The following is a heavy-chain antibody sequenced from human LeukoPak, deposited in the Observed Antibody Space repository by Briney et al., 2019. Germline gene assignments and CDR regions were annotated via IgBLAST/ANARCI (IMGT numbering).Heavy chain of an antibody. CDR3: AKSIDSGGYPLGDS. D-gene: IGHD3-22*01. V-gene: IGHV3-23*01. J-gene: IGHJ4*02. CDR2: IGAGVTGK. Sequence: GGSLRLSCTGSGFAIPNDGMAWVRQAPGKGLEWISSIGAGVTGKYYAASVRGRFTISKDNSKKTVFLQMNRLRAEDTALYYCAKSIDSGGYPLGDSWGQGTLVIVSS. CDR1: GFAIPNDG.